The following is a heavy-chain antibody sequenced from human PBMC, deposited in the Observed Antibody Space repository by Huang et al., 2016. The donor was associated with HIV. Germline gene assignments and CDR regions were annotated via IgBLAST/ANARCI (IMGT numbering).Heavy chain of an antibody. D-gene: IGHD5-18*01. CDR3: ARGGGIQLWLLGYYYMDV. V-gene: IGHV1-18*01. Sequence: QVQLVQSGAEVKKPGASVKVSCKASGYTFSSFGISWVRQAPGQGLEWVGWICVYNGNTKFAQKFQGRLTMTTDTSTSTAYMELRSLRSDDTAVYYCARGGGIQLWLLGYYYMDVWGNGTTVTVSS. J-gene: IGHJ6*03. CDR2: ICVYNGNT. CDR1: GYTFSSFG.